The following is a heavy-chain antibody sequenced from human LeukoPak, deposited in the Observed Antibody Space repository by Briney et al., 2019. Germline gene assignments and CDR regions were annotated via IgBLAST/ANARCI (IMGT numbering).Heavy chain of an antibody. CDR1: GYTFTGYY. CDR3: ARFRIVGAFFDY. Sequence: ASVKVSCKASGYTFTGYYMHWVRQAPGQGLEWMGWINPNSGGTNYAQKFQGRVTMTRDTSISTAYMGLSRLRSDDTAVYYCARFRIVGAFFDYWGQGTLVTVSS. D-gene: IGHD1-26*01. J-gene: IGHJ4*02. CDR2: INPNSGGT. V-gene: IGHV1-2*02.